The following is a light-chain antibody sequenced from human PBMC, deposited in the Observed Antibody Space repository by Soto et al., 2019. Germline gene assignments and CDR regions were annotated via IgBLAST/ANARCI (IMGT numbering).Light chain of an antibody. J-gene: IGLJ1*01. Sequence: QSVLTHPPSASWSRGHSVTIPCTGTSSDVGGYDHVSWYQQHPGKAPKLMIYKVTKRPAGVPDRFSGSKSGNTASLTVSGLQAEDEADYYCSSDAGNYNYVFGTGTKGTVL. V-gene: IGLV2-8*01. CDR2: KVT. CDR3: SSDAGNYNYV. CDR1: SSDVGGYDH.